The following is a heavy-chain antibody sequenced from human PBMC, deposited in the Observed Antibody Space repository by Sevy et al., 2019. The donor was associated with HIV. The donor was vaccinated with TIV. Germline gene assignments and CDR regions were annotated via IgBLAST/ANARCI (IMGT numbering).Heavy chain of an antibody. CDR3: ARVGVSYCTDDCYHRFDY. V-gene: IGHV3-30*09. CDR2: ISYDGRNK. J-gene: IGHJ4*02. D-gene: IGHD2-21*02. CDR1: GFTFSSYA. Sequence: GGSLRLSCSASGFTFSSYALLWVRQAPGKGLEWVSLISYDGRNKYYSDFVKGRFAISRDESKTTLFLQMESLRTEDTVIYYCARVGVSYCTDDCYHRFDYWGRGTLVTVSS.